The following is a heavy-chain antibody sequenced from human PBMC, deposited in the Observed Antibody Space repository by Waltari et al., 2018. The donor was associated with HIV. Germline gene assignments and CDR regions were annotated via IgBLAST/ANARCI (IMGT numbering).Heavy chain of an antibody. CDR2: MYADGAS. Sequence: VETGGGVYFTGEPLKVYCAVSGVVVSDSYLSGVRQVPGKGLEWVSVMYADGASYYADSVKGRSMVSKNKAKNTFDLHIYASRVADTAIYYCTRGVRYFAPWGRGAPVSVS. V-gene: IGHV3-53*02. J-gene: IGHJ5*02. CDR1: GVVVSDSY. CDR3: TRGVRYFAP. D-gene: IGHD1-26*01.